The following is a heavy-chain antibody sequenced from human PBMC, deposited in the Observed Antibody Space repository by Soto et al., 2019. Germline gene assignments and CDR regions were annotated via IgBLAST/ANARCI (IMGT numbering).Heavy chain of an antibody. D-gene: IGHD3-22*01. Sequence: PGGSLRLSCAASGFTFSSYSMNWVRQAPGKGLEWVSYISSSSTIYYAGSVKGRFTISRDNAKNSLYLQMNSLRDEDTAVYYCARKHYDSSGYYPYYFDYWGQGTLVTVSS. J-gene: IGHJ4*02. CDR2: ISSSSTI. CDR1: GFTFSSYS. CDR3: ARKHYDSSGYYPYYFDY. V-gene: IGHV3-48*02.